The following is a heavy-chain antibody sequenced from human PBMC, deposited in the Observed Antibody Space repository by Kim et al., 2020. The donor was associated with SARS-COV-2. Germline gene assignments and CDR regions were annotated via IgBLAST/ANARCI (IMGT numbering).Heavy chain of an antibody. V-gene: IGHV1-69*04. Sequence: SVKVSCKTSGGTFSTYTICWVRQAPGQGLEWLGRIVPFLDITNYAQKFQGRITITAAKSTNTAYMELSSLTSEDTAVYFCARDPGGLAAGTLDNWGQGALVIVSS. CDR3: ARDPGGLAAGTLDN. CDR1: GGTFSTYT. J-gene: IGHJ4*02. D-gene: IGHD6-13*01. CDR2: IVPFLDIT.